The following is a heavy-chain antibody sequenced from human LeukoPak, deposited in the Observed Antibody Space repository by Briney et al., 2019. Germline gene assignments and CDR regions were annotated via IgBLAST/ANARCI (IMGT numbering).Heavy chain of an antibody. V-gene: IGHV1-8*01. D-gene: IGHD2-15*01. CDR3: ARGCSGGSCNGMDV. J-gene: IGHJ6*02. CDR2: MNPSGGNT. Sequence: ASVRVSCKASGYTFTSYDINWVRQATGLGLEWMGWMNPSGGNTGYAQKFLGRVTMPRHNSTRPAYMELSNLRSEDTAVYYCARGCSGGSCNGMDVWGQGTTVTVSS. CDR1: GYTFTSYD.